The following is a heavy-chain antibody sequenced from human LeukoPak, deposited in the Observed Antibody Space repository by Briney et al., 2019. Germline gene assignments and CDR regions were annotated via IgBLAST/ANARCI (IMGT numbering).Heavy chain of an antibody. J-gene: IGHJ3*02. Sequence: SQTLSLTCTVSGGSISSGSYYWSWIQQPAGKGLEWIGHIYTSGSTNYNPSLKSRVTISVDTSKNQFSLKLSSVTAADTAVYYCARGEWELRYAFDIWGQGTMVTVSS. V-gene: IGHV4-61*09. CDR1: GGSISSGSYY. CDR3: ARGEWELRYAFDI. D-gene: IGHD1-26*01. CDR2: IYTSGST.